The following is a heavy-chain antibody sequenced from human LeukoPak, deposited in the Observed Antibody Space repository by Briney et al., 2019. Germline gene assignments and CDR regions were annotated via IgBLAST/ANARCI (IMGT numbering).Heavy chain of an antibody. Sequence: ASVKVSCKASGYTFTSYGISWVRQAPGQGLEWMGWISAYNGNTNYAQKLQGRVTMTTDTSTSTAYMELRSLRSDDTAVYYCARVACSGGSCYFEYFQHWGQGTLVTVSS. CDR2: ISAYNGNT. D-gene: IGHD2-15*01. CDR1: GYTFTSYG. V-gene: IGHV1-18*01. CDR3: ARVACSGGSCYFEYFQH. J-gene: IGHJ1*01.